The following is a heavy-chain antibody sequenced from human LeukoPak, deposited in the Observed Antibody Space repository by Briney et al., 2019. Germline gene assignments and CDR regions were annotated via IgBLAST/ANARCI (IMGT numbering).Heavy chain of an antibody. CDR1: GYSFTNYW. CDR3: ATTLYSGIYGDAFDT. D-gene: IGHD1-26*01. J-gene: IGHJ3*02. CDR2: MYPGDSET. V-gene: IGHV5-51*01. Sequence: GESLKISCQGSGYSFTNYWIGWVRQMPGKGLEWMGIMYPGDSETRYSPSFQSQVTISADKSIRTAYLEWSSLKASDTAMYYCATTLYSGIYGDAFDTWGQGTMVTVSS.